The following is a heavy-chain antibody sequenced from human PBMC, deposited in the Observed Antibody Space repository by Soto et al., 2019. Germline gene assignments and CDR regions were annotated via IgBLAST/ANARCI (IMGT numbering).Heavy chain of an antibody. V-gene: IGHV4-59*01. Sequence: SETLSLTCTVSGGSMSSYYWTWLRQSPGRGLEWIGYISYRGSTYYNPSLKSRVTISADTSKNQFSLRMNSMIAADTAVYYCARADPDASVGYWGQGTLVTVS. CDR3: ARADPDASVGY. CDR2: ISYRGST. J-gene: IGHJ4*02. CDR1: GGSMSSYY. D-gene: IGHD2-15*01.